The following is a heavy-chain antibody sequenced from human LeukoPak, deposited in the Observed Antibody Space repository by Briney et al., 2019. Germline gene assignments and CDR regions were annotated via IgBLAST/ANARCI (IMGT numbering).Heavy chain of an antibody. V-gene: IGHV4-59*01. CDR2: IYYSGSI. CDR1: GGSISSYY. J-gene: IGHJ6*03. Sequence: PSETLSLTCTVSGGSISSYYWSWVRQPPGKGLEWIGYIYYSGSINYNPSLKSRVTISVDTSKNQFSLKLSSVTAADTAVYYCVREGDYHDSSGYYNYYYYYMDVWGKGTTVTVSS. D-gene: IGHD3-22*01. CDR3: VREGDYHDSSGYYNYYYYYMDV.